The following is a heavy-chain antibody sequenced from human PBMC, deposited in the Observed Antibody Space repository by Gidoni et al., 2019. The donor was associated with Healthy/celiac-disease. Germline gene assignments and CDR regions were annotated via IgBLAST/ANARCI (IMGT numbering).Heavy chain of an antibody. CDR1: GFIFDDYA. D-gene: IGHD2-15*01. V-gene: IGHV3-9*01. CDR2: ITWDSGTI. CDR3: AKAPGDCSTGSCYYDY. J-gene: IGHJ4*02. Sequence: EVQLVESGGGLIQPGRSLRLSCPASGFIFDDYAMHWVRQAPGKGLEWVSGITWDSGTIDYADSVKGRVAISRDNAKKSLYLQMNSLRAEDTAFYYCAKAPGDCSTGSCYYDYWGQGTLVTVSS.